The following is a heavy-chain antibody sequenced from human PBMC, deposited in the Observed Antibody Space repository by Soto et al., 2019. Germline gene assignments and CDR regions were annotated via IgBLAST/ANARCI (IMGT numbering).Heavy chain of an antibody. J-gene: IGHJ4*02. Sequence: PGGSLRLSCAASGFTFSSYGMHWVRQAPGKGLEWVAVISYDGSNKYYADSVKGRFTISRDNSKNTLYLQMNSLRAEDTAVYYCAKAHSSGLPYFDYWGQGXLVTVYS. V-gene: IGHV3-30*18. CDR3: AKAHSSGLPYFDY. D-gene: IGHD6-19*01. CDR2: ISYDGSNK. CDR1: GFTFSSYG.